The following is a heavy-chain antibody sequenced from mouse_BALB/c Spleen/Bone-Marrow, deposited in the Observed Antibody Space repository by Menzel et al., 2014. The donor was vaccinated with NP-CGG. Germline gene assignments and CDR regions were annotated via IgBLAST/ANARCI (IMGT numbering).Heavy chain of an antibody. D-gene: IGHD1-1*01. Sequence: EVHLVESGPGLVKPSPSLSLTCSVTGYSITSGYYWNWIRQFPGNKLEWMGYISYDGSNNYNPSLKNRISITRDTSKNQFFLKLSSVTTEDTATFYCARGFITTVVPFAYWGQGTLVTVSA. CDR1: GYSITSGYY. CDR3: ARGFITTVVPFAY. J-gene: IGHJ3*01. V-gene: IGHV3-6*02. CDR2: ISYDGSN.